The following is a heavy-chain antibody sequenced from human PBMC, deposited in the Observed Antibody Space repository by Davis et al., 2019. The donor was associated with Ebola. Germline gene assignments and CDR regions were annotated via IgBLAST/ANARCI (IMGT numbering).Heavy chain of an antibody. CDR2: FDPEDGET. Sequence: ASVKVSCKASGYTFTSYAMHWVRQAPGKGLEWMGGFDPEDGETIYAQKFQGRVTMTEDTSTDTAYMELSSLRSEDTAVYYCARYYYGSGSYPMDVWGQGTTVTVSS. J-gene: IGHJ6*02. CDR1: GYTFTSYA. CDR3: ARYYYGSGSYPMDV. D-gene: IGHD3-10*01. V-gene: IGHV1-24*01.